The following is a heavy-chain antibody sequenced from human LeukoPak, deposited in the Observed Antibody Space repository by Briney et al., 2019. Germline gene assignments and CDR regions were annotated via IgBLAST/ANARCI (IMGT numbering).Heavy chain of an antibody. CDR2: IYYSGNT. CDR3: ARVGGSSWYVYALDV. J-gene: IGHJ6*01. V-gene: IGHV4-31*03. D-gene: IGHD6-13*01. Sequence: SQTLSLTCTVSVGSISSVQYYWAWIRQHPGKGLECIGYIYYSGNTYYNPSLKSRVTTSIHTSKNQFYLKLSSETDADTAVYYCARVGGSSWYVYALDVWGQGTTVTVSS. CDR1: VGSISSVQYY.